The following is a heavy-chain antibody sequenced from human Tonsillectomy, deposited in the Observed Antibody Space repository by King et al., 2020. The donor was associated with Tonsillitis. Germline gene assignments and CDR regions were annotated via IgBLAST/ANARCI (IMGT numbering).Heavy chain of an antibody. J-gene: IGHJ4*02. D-gene: IGHD1-14*01. CDR2: IVPVFGTA. CDR3: GRDRGGIFEAHRYNLDS. V-gene: IGHV1-69*12. CDR1: GGTFSSYA. Sequence: QLVQSGAEVKKPGSSVKVSCKSSGGTFSSYAISWVRQAPGQGLEWMGGIVPVFGTANYAQHVQGRVTISADESTDTAYLELRSLKSEDTAVYYCGRDRGGIFEAHRYNLDSWGQGTLVTGSS.